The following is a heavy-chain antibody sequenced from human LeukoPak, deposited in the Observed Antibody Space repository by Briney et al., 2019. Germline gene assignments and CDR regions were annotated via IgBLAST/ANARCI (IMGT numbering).Heavy chain of an antibody. CDR2: ISSSSSYI. J-gene: IGHJ6*02. CDR3: ARDREMATIFLPRYYGMDV. Sequence: PGGSLRLSCAASGFTFSSYSMNWVRQAPGKGLEWVSSISSSSSYIYYADSVKGRFTISRDNAKNSLYLQMNSLRAEDTAVYYCARDREMATIFLPRYYGMDVWGQGTTVTVSS. CDR1: GFTFSSYS. D-gene: IGHD5-24*01. V-gene: IGHV3-21*01.